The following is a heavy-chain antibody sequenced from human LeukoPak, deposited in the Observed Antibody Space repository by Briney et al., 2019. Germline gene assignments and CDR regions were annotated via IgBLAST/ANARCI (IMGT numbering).Heavy chain of an antibody. Sequence: SQTLSLTCTVSGGSIGSYYWSWIRQPPGKGLEWIGYIYYSGSTNYNPSLKSRVTISVDTSKNQFSLKLSSVTAADTAVYYCARASGSYLDAFDIWGQGTMVTVSS. CDR3: ARASGSYLDAFDI. J-gene: IGHJ3*02. D-gene: IGHD1-26*01. CDR2: IYYSGST. V-gene: IGHV4-59*01. CDR1: GGSIGSYY.